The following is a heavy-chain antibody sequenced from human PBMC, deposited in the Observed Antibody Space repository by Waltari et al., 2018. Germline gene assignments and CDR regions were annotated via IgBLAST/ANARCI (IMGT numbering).Heavy chain of an antibody. CDR3: AGGNRYCSSSNCYIGYMAV. J-gene: IGHJ6*03. CDR1: GGSLSTSY. Sequence: QVQLQESGPGLVKPSETLSLPCTVPGGSLSTSYSSRFRPPPWKGLESIGYIYYRGSTNYNPSLKSRVTISVDTSKNQLSLILSSVTAADTAVYYCAGGNRYCSSSNCYIGYMAVWGKGTTVTVSS. V-gene: IGHV4-59*13. CDR2: IYYRGST. D-gene: IGHD2-2*02.